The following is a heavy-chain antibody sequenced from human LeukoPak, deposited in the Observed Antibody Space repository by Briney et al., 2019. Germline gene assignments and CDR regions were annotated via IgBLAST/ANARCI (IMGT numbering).Heavy chain of an antibody. CDR3: ARAARTAGIGGPTPKRGICDY. J-gene: IGHJ4*02. Sequence: SETLSLTCTVYGGSFSAFYWSWIRQPAGKGLEWIGQINTSGSTNYNPSLKSRVTISLDTSTKQFSLRLGSVTAADTAVYYCARAARTAGIGGPTPKRGICDYWGQGTLVTVSS. D-gene: IGHD1-26*01. V-gene: IGHV4-34*01. CDR2: INTSGST. CDR1: GGSFSAFY.